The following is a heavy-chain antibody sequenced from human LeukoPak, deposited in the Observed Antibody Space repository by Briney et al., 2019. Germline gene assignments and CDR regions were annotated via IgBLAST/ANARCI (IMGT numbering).Heavy chain of an antibody. CDR3: ASRVGIAVFEFDP. CDR2: INTNTGNP. J-gene: IGHJ5*02. CDR1: GYSFTGYY. D-gene: IGHD6-19*01. V-gene: IGHV7-4-1*02. Sequence: GASVKVSCKASGYSFTGYYMHWVRQAPGQGLEWMGWINTNTGNPTYAQGFTGRFVFSLDTSVSTAYLRISSLKAEDTAEYYCASRVGIAVFEFDPWGQGTLVTVSS.